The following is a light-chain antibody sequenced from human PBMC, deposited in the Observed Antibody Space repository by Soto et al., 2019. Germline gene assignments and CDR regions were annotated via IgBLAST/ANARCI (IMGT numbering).Light chain of an antibody. CDR3: QQYASWLWT. V-gene: IGKV3-15*01. J-gene: IGKJ1*01. Sequence: EVVITQSPASLSLTHGGRATLSCRASQSVNNNYLAWYQQKPGQAPRLLIYGASTRATGIPARFSGSGSGTEFTLIISSLQSEDSAVYYCQQYASWLWTFGQGTKVDIK. CDR2: GAS. CDR1: QSVNNN.